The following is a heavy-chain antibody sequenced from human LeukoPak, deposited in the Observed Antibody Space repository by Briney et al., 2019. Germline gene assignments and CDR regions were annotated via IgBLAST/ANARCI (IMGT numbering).Heavy chain of an antibody. CDR1: GGSISSYY. J-gene: IGHJ5*02. CDR2: IYYSGST. D-gene: IGHD3-3*01. Sequence: SETLSLTCTVSGGSISSYYWSWIRQPPGKGLEWVGYIYYSGSTNYNPSLKSRVTISVDTSKNQFSLKLSSVTAADTAVYYCAIVFRNWFDPWGEGTLVTVSS. CDR3: AIVFRNWFDP. V-gene: IGHV4-59*01.